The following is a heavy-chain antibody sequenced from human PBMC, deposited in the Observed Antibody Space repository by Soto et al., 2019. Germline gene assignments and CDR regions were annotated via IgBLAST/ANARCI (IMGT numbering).Heavy chain of an antibody. V-gene: IGHV3-30*18. CDR3: AKDRRDYGDSLVNNYFDP. CDR1: GFTFSSYG. D-gene: IGHD4-17*01. J-gene: IGHJ5*02. Sequence: QEQLVESGGGVVQPGTSLRLSCAASGFTFSSYGMHWVRQAPGKGLEWVAGTSHDGSNKFYADSVKGRFSISRDDSKNTLFLQMNSLRTEDTAVYYCAKDRRDYGDSLVNNYFDPWGQGTLVTVSS. CDR2: TSHDGSNK.